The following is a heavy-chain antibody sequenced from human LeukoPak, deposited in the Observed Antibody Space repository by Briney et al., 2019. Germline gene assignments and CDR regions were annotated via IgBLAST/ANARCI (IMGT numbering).Heavy chain of an antibody. CDR2: IIPIFGTA. CDR1: VCTCSSYA. J-gene: IGHJ6*03. Sequence: SVTVSCKGSVCTCSSYAFNWVRQPPAQGLGWVGGIIPIFGTANYAQKFEGRVTITTDETTSTAYMELSSLSSGDTAVYCCARGTREGYYYYYMDVWGKGTTVTVSS. CDR3: ARGTREGYYYYYMDV. V-gene: IGHV1-69*05.